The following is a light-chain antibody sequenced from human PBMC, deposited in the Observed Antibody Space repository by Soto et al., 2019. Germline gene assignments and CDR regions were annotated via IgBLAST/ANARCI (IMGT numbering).Light chain of an antibody. CDR3: HVWDSSSDPYV. Sequence: SYELTQPPSVSVAPGKTARITCGGNNIGSKSVHWYQQKPGQAPVLVIYYDSDRPSGIPERFSGSNSGNTATLTISRVEAGDEADYFCHVWDSSSDPYVFGTGTKLTVL. CDR2: YDS. V-gene: IGLV3-21*04. CDR1: NIGSKS. J-gene: IGLJ1*01.